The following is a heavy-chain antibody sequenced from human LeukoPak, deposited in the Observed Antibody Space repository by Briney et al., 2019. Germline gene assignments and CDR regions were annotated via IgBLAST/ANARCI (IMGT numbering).Heavy chain of an antibody. V-gene: IGHV3-30*04. CDR3: ARWPGYGMDV. CDR1: GFTFSSYA. CDR2: ISYDGSNK. Sequence: PGRSLRLSCAASGFTFSSYAMHWVRQAPDKGLEWVAVISYDGSNKYYADSVKGRFTISRDNSKNTLYLQMSSLRAEDTAVYYCARWPGYGMDVWGKGTTVTVSS. J-gene: IGHJ6*04.